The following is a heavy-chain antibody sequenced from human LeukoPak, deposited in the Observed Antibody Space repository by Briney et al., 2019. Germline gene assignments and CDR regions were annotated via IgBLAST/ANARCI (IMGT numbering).Heavy chain of an antibody. D-gene: IGHD1-26*01. J-gene: IGHJ4*02. CDR2: IYHSGST. V-gene: IGHV4-38-2*02. CDR3: ARSPYLRTYGYGPWELPVSIFAY. CDR1: GYSISSGYY. Sequence: SETLSLTCTVSGYSISSGYYWGWIWQPPGQGLEWIGSIYHSGSTYYNPTLKSRVTISVDTSKNQFSLKLTSVTAGDTAVYYCARSPYLRTYGYGPWELPVSIFAYSGQGTLVAVTS.